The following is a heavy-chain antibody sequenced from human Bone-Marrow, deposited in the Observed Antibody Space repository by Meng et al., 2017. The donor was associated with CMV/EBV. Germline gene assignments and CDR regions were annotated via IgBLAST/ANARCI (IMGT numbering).Heavy chain of an antibody. V-gene: IGHV3-15*01. CDR1: GLVFSAAW. J-gene: IGHJ4*02. Sequence: QLGESVGGLVSPGGSLRLSCTVSGLVFSAAWVTWVRQAPGKGLEWVGRIKSKGSGETRDYSAPVKGRFTISRDDLKNMIYLQMNSLQVEDTAIYFCTHCQDYYETVGRWGQGTLVTVSS. D-gene: IGHD3-16*01. CDR2: IKSKGSGETR. CDR3: THCQDYYETVGR.